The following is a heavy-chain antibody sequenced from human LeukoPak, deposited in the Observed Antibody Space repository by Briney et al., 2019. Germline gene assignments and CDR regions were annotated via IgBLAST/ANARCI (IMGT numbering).Heavy chain of an antibody. CDR3: APESSGWYGSGY. D-gene: IGHD6-19*01. CDR2: IIPILGIA. J-gene: IGHJ4*02. Sequence: EASVKVSCKASGGTFSSYTISWVRQAPGQGLEWMGRIIPILGIANYAQKFQGRVTITADKSTSTAYMELSSLRSEDTAVYYGAPESSGWYGSGYWGQGTLVTVSS. CDR1: GGTFSSYT. V-gene: IGHV1-69*02.